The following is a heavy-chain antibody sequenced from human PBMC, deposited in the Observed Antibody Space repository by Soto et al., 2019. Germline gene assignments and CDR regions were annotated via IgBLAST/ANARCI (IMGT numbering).Heavy chain of an antibody. V-gene: IGHV4-4*02. J-gene: IGHJ5*02. CDR1: GGSISSSNW. CDR2: IHHSGTT. Sequence: SEPLSLTCAVSGGSISSSNWWHWDSQPPGKGLEWIGEIHHSGTTNYNPSLKSRVAISVDKSKNQFSLKLNSVTAADTAVYYCARVRQYCSGTSCYLEPWGQGTLVTVSA. D-gene: IGHD2-2*01. CDR3: ARVRQYCSGTSCYLEP.